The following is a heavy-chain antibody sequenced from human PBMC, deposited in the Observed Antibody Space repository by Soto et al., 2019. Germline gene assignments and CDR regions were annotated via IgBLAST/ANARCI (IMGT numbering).Heavy chain of an antibody. CDR3: GAGESSDTGDH. CDR1: GDTLSTYA. V-gene: IGHV1-69*01. J-gene: IGHJ4*02. D-gene: IGHD6-19*01. CDR2: TTPIIGTI. Sequence: QVQLVQSGAEVKKPGSSVKVSCKASGDTLSTYAISWVRQVPGQRLEWMGGTTPIIGTIDYAQKFQGRVTITADESTDTSYMEMRTLRSVETAVYYCGAGESSDTGDHWVQGTLVTVSS.